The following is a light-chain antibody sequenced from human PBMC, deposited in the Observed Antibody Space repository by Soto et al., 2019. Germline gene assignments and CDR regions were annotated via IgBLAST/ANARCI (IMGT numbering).Light chain of an antibody. V-gene: IGKV1-5*01. CDR3: QQYNSYSLT. J-gene: IGKJ4*01. Sequence: DIQMPQSPSTLSASVGDRVTITCRASQSISSWLAWYQQKPGKAPKLLIYDASSFESGVPSRFSGSGSWTDFTLNISSLQPDDFATDYCQQYNSYSLTFSGGPKVEIK. CDR2: DAS. CDR1: QSISSW.